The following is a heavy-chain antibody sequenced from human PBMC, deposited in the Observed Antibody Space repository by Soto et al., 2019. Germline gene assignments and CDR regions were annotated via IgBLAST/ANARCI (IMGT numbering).Heavy chain of an antibody. CDR2: ISYDGSNK. Sequence: QVQLVESGGGVVQPGRSLRLSCAASGFTFSSYAMHWVRQAPGKGLEWVAVISYDGSNKYYADSVKGRFTISRDNSKNQLYLQMNSLRGEGTAVYYCARHREWYSSGPSYYYYGMDVWGQGTTVTVSS. J-gene: IGHJ6*02. D-gene: IGHD6-19*01. CDR1: GFTFSSYA. V-gene: IGHV3-30-3*01. CDR3: ARHREWYSSGPSYYYYGMDV.